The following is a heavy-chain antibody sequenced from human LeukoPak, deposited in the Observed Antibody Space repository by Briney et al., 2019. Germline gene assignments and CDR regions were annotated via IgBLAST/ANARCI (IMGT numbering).Heavy chain of an antibody. D-gene: IGHD5-12*01. J-gene: IGHJ4*02. CDR3: ARVDSGYDQRPDY. CDR1: GGSFSGYY. V-gene: IGHV4-34*01. CDR2: INHSGST. Sequence: PSETLSLTCAVYGGSFSGYYWSWIRQPPGEGLGWIGEINHSGSTNYNPSLKSRVTISVDTSKNQFSLKLSSVTAADTAVYYCARVDSGYDQRPDYWGQGTLVTVSS.